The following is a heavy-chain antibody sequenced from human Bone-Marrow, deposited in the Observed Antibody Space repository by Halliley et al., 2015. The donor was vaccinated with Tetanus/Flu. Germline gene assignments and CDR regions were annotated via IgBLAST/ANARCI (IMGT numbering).Heavy chain of an antibody. J-gene: IGHJ4*03. Sequence: WVGQIRSKPNNFATLYAASVTGRFTISRDDSKNTAYLQMNSLKTEDTAVYYCSTIDFWSGSSDYWGHGTQVIVSS. D-gene: IGHD3-3*01. CDR3: STIDFWSGSSDY. CDR2: IRSKPNNFAT. V-gene: IGHV3-73*01.